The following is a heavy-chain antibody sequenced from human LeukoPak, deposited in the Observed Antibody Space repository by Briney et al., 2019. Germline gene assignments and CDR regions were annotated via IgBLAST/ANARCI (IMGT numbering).Heavy chain of an antibody. Sequence: ASVKVSCKASGYTFTGYYMHWVRQAPGQGLEWMGWINPNSGGTNYAQKFQGRVTMTRDTSISTAYMELSRLRSDDTAVYYCAREGTHDSNEFDYWGQGTLVTVSS. CDR2: INPNSGGT. D-gene: IGHD4-11*01. CDR3: AREGTHDSNEFDY. CDR1: GYTFTGYY. V-gene: IGHV1-2*02. J-gene: IGHJ4*02.